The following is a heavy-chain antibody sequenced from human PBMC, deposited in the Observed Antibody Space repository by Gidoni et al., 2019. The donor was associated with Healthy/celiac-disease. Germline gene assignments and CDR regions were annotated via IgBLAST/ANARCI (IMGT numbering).Heavy chain of an antibody. D-gene: IGHD1-7*01. J-gene: IGHJ6*03. CDR1: GGSISSYY. V-gene: IGHV4-4*07. CDR3: ARGATTPFLAYYYYMDV. Sequence: QVQLQESGPGLVQPSETLSLTCTVSGGSISSYYWSWIRQPAGKGLEWIGRIYTSGSTNYNPSLKSRVTMSVDTSKNQFSLKLSSVTAADTAVYYCARGATTPFLAYYYYMDVWGKGTTVTVSS. CDR2: IYTSGST.